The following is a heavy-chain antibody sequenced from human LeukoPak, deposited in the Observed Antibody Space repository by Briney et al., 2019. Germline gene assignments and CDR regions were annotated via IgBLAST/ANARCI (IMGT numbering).Heavy chain of an antibody. CDR2: IYSGGST. CDR1: GFTVSSNY. J-gene: IGHJ6*02. Sequence: GGSLRLSYAASGFTVSSNYMSWVRLAPGKGLEWDSVIYSGGSTYYADSVKGRFTISRDNSKNTLYLQMNSLRAEDTAVYYCASPSSSWSLNYYYYYGMDVWGQGTTVTVSS. V-gene: IGHV3-66*01. D-gene: IGHD6-13*01. CDR3: ASPSSSWSLNYYYYYGMDV.